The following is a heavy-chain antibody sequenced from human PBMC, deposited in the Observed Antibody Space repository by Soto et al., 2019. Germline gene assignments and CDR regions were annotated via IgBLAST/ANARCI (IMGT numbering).Heavy chain of an antibody. J-gene: IGHJ5*02. CDR2: IYYSGST. CDR1: GGSVSSGSYY. CDR3: AREMTTVTTYWFDP. D-gene: IGHD4-17*01. Sequence: SETLSLTCTVSGGSVSSGSYYWSWIRQPPGKGLEWIGYIYYSGSTNYNPSLKSRVTISVDTSKNQFSLKLSSVTAADTAVYYCAREMTTVTTYWFDPWGQGTLVTVSS. V-gene: IGHV4-61*01.